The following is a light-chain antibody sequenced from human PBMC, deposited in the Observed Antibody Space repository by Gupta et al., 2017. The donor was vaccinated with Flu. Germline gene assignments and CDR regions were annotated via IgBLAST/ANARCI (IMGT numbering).Light chain of an antibody. CDR3: QTWDTGIQV. J-gene: IGLJ3*02. CDR2: LNSDGSH. CDR1: SRHNSYA. Sequence: QLVLTQLPSASASLGASGKLTCTLSSRHNSYAIAWHQQQPEKGPRYLMKLNSDGSHSKGDGIPDRFSGSSSGAERHLTISSLQSEDEADYYCQTWDTGIQVFGGGTKLTVL. V-gene: IGLV4-69*01.